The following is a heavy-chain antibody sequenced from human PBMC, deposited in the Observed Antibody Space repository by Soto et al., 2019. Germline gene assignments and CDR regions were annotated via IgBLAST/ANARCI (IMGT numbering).Heavy chain of an antibody. J-gene: IGHJ4*02. Sequence: QVQLVQSGAEVKKPGASVKVSCKASGYTFTGYYMHWVRQAPGQGLEWMGWINPNSGGTNYAQKFQGRVTMTRDTSISTAYMELSRLRSDDTAVYYCARDSSPDNWNHGGGFDYWGQGTLVTVSS. V-gene: IGHV1-2*02. D-gene: IGHD1-20*01. CDR1: GYTFTGYY. CDR2: INPNSGGT. CDR3: ARDSSPDNWNHGGGFDY.